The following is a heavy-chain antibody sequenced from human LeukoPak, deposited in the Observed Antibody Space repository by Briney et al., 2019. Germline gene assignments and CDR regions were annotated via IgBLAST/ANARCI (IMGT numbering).Heavy chain of an antibody. J-gene: IGHJ4*02. CDR1: GFTFSSYS. D-gene: IGHD4-23*01. CDR3: ACTVAPYYFDY. V-gene: IGHV3-48*01. CDR2: ISSSSSTI. Sequence: GGSLRLSCAASGFTFSSYSMNWVRQAPGKGLEWVSYISSSSSTIYYADSVKGRFTISRDNAKNSLYLQMNSLRAEDTAVYYCACTVAPYYFDYWGQGTLVTVSS.